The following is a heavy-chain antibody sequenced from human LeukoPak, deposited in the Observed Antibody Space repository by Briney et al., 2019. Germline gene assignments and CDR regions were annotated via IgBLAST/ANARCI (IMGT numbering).Heavy chain of an antibody. V-gene: IGHV3-20*04. J-gene: IGHJ4*02. CDR1: GFTFSTYG. D-gene: IGHD3-10*01. CDR2: INWNGGST. CDR3: ARYFDPYYYGSGSPSFDY. Sequence: PGGSLRLSCAASGFTFSTYGMSWVRQAPGKGLEWVSGINWNGGSTGYADSVKGRFTISRDNAKNSLYLQMNSLGAEDTALYYCARYFDPYYYGSGSPSFDYWGQGTLVTVSS.